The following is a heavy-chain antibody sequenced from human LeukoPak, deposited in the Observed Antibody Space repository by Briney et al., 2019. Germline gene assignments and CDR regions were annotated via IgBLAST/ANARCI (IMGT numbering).Heavy chain of an antibody. CDR1: GFTFSTYW. CDR3: ARVRCSSNSCFPDY. CDR2: KKQDGSDK. D-gene: IGHD2-2*01. J-gene: IGHJ4*02. Sequence: PGGSLRLSCAASGFTFSTYWMSRVRQAPGKGLEWVANKKQDGSDKYYVDSVKGRFTISRDNAKNSLFLQMNSLRAEDTAVYYCARVRCSSNSCFPDYWGQGTLVTVSS. V-gene: IGHV3-7*01.